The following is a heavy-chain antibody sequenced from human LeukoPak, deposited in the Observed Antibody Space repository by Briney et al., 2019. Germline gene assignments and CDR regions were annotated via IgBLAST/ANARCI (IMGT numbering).Heavy chain of an antibody. V-gene: IGHV4-59*11. J-gene: IGHJ4*02. CDR1: GGSISSHY. D-gene: IGHD3-22*01. CDR3: AREGYDSSGYYNGGFFDY. CDR2: IYYSGST. Sequence: SETLSLTCTVSGGSISSHYWSWIRQPPGKGLEWIGYIYYSGSTNYNPSLKSRVTISVDTSKNQFSLKLSSVTAADTAVYYCAREGYDSSGYYNGGFFDYWGQGTLVTVSS.